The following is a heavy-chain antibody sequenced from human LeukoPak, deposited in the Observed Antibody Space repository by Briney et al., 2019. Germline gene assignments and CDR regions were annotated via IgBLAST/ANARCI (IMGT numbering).Heavy chain of an antibody. CDR2: ISAYNGNT. CDR3: ARTALSLRAFRGPQDNWFDP. V-gene: IGHV1-18*01. J-gene: IGHJ5*02. Sequence: ASVKVSCKASRYTLTSYVISWVRQAPGQGLEWMGWISAYNGNTNYAQKLQGRVTMTTDTSTSTAYMELRSLRSDETAVDYCARTALSLRAFRGPQDNWFDPWGQGTLVTVSS. D-gene: IGHD3-16*01. CDR1: RYTLTSYV.